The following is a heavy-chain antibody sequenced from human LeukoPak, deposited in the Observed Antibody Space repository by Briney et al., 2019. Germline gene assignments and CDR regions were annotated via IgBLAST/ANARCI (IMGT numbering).Heavy chain of an antibody. V-gene: IGHV1-69*05. D-gene: IGHD3-22*01. CDR3: ASNQYDSSGYYYVGWYFDL. CDR2: IIPIFGTA. Sequence: SVKVSCKASGGTFSSYAISWVRQAPGQGLEWMGGIIPIFGTANYAQKSQGRVTITTDESTSTAYMELSSLRSEDTAVYYCASNQYDSSGYYYVGWYFDLWGRGTLVTVSS. CDR1: GGTFSSYA. J-gene: IGHJ2*01.